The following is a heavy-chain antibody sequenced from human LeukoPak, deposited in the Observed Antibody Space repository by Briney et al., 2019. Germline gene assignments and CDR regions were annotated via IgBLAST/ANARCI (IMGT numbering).Heavy chain of an antibody. V-gene: IGHV3-21*01. CDR2: ISSSSSYI. D-gene: IGHD6-6*01. CDR1: GFTFSSYS. J-gene: IGHJ5*02. CDR3: ARDHSSSSFDP. Sequence: GGSLRLSCAATGFTFSSYSMNWVRQAPGKGLEWVSSISSSSSYIYYADSVKGRFTISRDNAKNSLYLQMNSLRAEDTAVYYCARDHSSSSFDPWGQGTLVTVSS.